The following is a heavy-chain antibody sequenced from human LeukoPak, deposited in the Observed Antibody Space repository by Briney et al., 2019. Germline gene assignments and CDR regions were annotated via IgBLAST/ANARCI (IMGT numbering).Heavy chain of an antibody. V-gene: IGHV3-11*06. D-gene: IGHD4-17*01. Sequence: GGSLRLSCVVSVFTFSDYYMSWIRQAPGRGLEWVSYISSGSDYTTYVASVKGRFTISRDNAKNSPYLQLNRLRAEDTAVYYCATTRYCDSITCPPYAFDIWGQGTMVTVSS. CDR1: VFTFSDYY. J-gene: IGHJ3*02. CDR2: ISSGSDYT. CDR3: ATTRYCDSITCPPYAFDI.